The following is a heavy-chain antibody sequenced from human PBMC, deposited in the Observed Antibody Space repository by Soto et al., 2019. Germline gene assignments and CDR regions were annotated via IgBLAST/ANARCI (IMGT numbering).Heavy chain of an antibody. D-gene: IGHD1-1*01. Sequence: PGGSLRLSCVASGFPFNIYWTHWVRQAPGKGLEWVSRIDNDGSATTYADSVKGRFTISRDNAKNTLFLQMNTLRVDDTAVYYCARDNWNSYWGQGTLVTVSS. CDR2: IDNDGSAT. J-gene: IGHJ4*02. CDR1: GFPFNIYW. V-gene: IGHV3-74*01. CDR3: ARDNWNSY.